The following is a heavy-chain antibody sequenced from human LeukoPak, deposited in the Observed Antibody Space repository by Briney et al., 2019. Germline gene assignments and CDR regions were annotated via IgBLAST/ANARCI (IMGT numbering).Heavy chain of an antibody. J-gene: IGHJ5*02. D-gene: IGHD2-15*01. Sequence: SETLSLTCTVSGGSISSHYWSWIRQPPGKGLEWIGYIYYSGSTNYNPSLKSRVTISVDMSKNQFSLKLSSVTAADTAVYYCARGLAAYWFDPWGQGTLVTVSS. CDR2: IYYSGST. V-gene: IGHV4-59*11. CDR3: ARGLAAYWFDP. CDR1: GGSISSHY.